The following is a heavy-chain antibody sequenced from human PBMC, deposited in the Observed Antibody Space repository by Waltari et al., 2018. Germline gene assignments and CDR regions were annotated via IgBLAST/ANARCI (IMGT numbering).Heavy chain of an antibody. V-gene: IGHV3-48*03. CDR1: GFTFSSYE. J-gene: IGHJ6*02. Sequence: EVQLVESGGGLVQPGGSLRLSCAASGFTFSSYEMNWVRQAPGKGLEWVSYISSSGSTIYYADSVKGRFTISRDNAKNSLYLQMNSLRAEDTAVYYCARDAQYYYYGMDVWGQGTTVTVSS. CDR2: ISSSGSTI. CDR3: ARDAQYYYYGMDV.